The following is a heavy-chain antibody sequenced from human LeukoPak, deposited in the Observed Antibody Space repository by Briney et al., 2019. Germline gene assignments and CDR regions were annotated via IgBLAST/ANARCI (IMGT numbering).Heavy chain of an antibody. J-gene: IGHJ4*02. CDR2: IKQDGSEK. D-gene: IGHD6-19*01. CDR3: ARASVIAVAGINYFDY. CDR1: GFTFSTYW. V-gene: IGHV3-7*01. Sequence: GGSLRLSCAASGFTFSTYWMTWVRQVPGKGLEWVANIKQDGSEKYYVDSVKGRFTISRDNAKNSLYLQMNSLRAEDTAVYYCARASVIAVAGINYFDYWGQGTLVTVSS.